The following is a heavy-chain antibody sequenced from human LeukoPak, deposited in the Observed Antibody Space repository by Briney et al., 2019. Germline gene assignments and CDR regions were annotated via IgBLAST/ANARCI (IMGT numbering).Heavy chain of an antibody. CDR2: INPNSGGT. J-gene: IGHJ4*02. V-gene: IGHV1-2*02. CDR1: GYTFTGYY. CDR3: AALLDYYDSSGYFDY. Sequence: ASVKVSCKASGYTFTGYYMHWARQAPGQGLEWMGWINPNSGGTNYAQKFQGRVTMTRDTSISTAYMELSRLRSDDTAVYYCAALLDYYDSSGYFDYWGQGTLVTVSS. D-gene: IGHD3-22*01.